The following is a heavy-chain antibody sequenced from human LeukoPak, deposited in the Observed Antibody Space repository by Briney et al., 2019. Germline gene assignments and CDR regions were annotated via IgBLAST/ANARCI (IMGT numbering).Heavy chain of an antibody. CDR3: PSDRGITIRPLFDY. Sequence: GGSLRLSCAASGFTYNTPWMSWLRQAPGKGLEWVGHIKGEPDGGTTHYAAPVKGRFFISREDSKNTLYLYMNSLKSDDTAVYYCPSDRGITIRPLFDYWGRGTLVTVSS. J-gene: IGHJ4*02. CDR1: GFTYNTPW. CDR2: IKGEPDGGTT. V-gene: IGHV3-15*01. D-gene: IGHD3-10*01.